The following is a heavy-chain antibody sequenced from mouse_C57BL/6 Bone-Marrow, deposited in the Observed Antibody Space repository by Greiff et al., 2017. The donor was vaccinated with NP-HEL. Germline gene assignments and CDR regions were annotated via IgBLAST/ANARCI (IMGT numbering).Heavy chain of an antibody. D-gene: IGHD2-2*01. CDR1: GYTFTDYN. J-gene: IGHJ3*01. V-gene: IGHV1-18*01. CDR3: ARGIYYGSPFAY. Sequence: EVQLQQSGPELVKPGASVKIPCKASGYTFTDYNMDWVKQSHGKSLEWIGDINPNNGCTIYNQKFKGKATLTVDKSSSTAYMELRSLTSEDTAVYYCARGIYYGSPFAYWGQGTLVTVSA. CDR2: INPNNGCT.